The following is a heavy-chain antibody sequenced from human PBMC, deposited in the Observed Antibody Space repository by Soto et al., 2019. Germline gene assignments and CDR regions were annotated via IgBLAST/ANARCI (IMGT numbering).Heavy chain of an antibody. J-gene: IGHJ6*02. Sequence: GESLKISCKGSGYSFTNYWITWVRQMPGKGLEWMGRIAPSDSYTNYSPSFQGHVTISADKSISTAYTQWRSPKASESAIYYWVWRTLISYSGMDVWGQGSTVTVCS. D-gene: IGHD3-16*01. CDR2: IAPSDSYT. CDR3: VWRTLISYSGMDV. V-gene: IGHV5-10-1*01. CDR1: GYSFTNYW.